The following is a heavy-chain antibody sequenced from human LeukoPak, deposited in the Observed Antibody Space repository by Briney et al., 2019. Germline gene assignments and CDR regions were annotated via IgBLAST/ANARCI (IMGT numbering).Heavy chain of an antibody. CDR1: GYTFTSYY. Sequence: ASVKVSCKASGYTFTSYYMHWVRQAPGQGLEWMGIINPSGGSTSYAQKFQGRVTMTRDTSTSTVYMELSSLRSEDTAVYYCARDRVGVVTPGDAFDIWGXGTMVTVSS. V-gene: IGHV1-46*01. CDR3: ARDRVGVVTPGDAFDI. D-gene: IGHD4-23*01. CDR2: INPSGGST. J-gene: IGHJ3*02.